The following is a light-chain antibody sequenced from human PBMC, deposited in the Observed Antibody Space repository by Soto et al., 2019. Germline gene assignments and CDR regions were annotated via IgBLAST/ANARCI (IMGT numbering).Light chain of an antibody. J-gene: IGLJ2*01. Sequence: QAVVTQPPSVSGAPGQRVAISCTGSSSNIGARFDVHWYQQFPGTAPKLLIYDNNNRPSGVPDRFSGSKSGTSASLAITGLQAEDAADYYCQSYDSSLSAVVFGGGTKLTVL. V-gene: IGLV1-40*01. CDR3: QSYDSSLSAVV. CDR1: SSNIGARFD. CDR2: DNN.